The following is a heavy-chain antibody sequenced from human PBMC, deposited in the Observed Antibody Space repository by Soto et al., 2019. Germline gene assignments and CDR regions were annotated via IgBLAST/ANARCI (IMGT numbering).Heavy chain of an antibody. Sequence: GASVKVSCKASGYSFTDYYMNWVRQAPGQGLEWMAWINPDSGATKFAQKFQGRVTVTRDTSISTAYMELNRLTSDDTAVYYCTRDLGGAVAGTGVFWIFDSWGQGTLVTVYS. CDR2: INPDSGAT. CDR1: GYSFTDYY. D-gene: IGHD6-19*01. V-gene: IGHV1-2*02. J-gene: IGHJ4*02. CDR3: TRDLGGAVAGTGVFWIFDS.